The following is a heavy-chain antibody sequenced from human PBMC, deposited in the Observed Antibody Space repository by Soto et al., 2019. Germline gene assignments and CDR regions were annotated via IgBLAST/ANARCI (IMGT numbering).Heavy chain of an antibody. D-gene: IGHD1-26*01. Sequence: SATLSLTGTVSGGSISSYYWSWIRQPPGKGLEWIGYIYYSGSTNYNPSLKSRVTISVDTSKNQFSLKLSSVTAADTAVYYCARRYGGNLDYWGQGTLVTVSS. V-gene: IGHV4-59*08. CDR3: ARRYGGNLDY. CDR1: GGSISSYY. CDR2: IYYSGST. J-gene: IGHJ4*02.